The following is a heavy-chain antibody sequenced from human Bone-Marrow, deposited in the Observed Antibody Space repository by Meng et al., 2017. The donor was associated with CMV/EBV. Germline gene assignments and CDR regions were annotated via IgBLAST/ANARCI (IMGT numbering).Heavy chain of an antibody. V-gene: IGHV3-43D*03. CDR3: AKDRHYDTRGFYSFSCDS. CDR2: ISWDGDDT. CDR1: GFNFDDSA. Sequence: ESLKISCAASGFNFDDSAMHWVRQAPGRSLEWVSLISWDGDDTYYAGSVKGRFTISRDNTKDSLFLQMSSLRPEDTALYFCAKDRHYDTRGFYSFSCDSWGQGTLVTVSS. D-gene: IGHD3-22*01. J-gene: IGHJ4*02.